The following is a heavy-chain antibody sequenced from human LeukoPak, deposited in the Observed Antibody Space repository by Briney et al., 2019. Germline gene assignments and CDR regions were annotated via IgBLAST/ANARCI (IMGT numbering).Heavy chain of an antibody. CDR2: MWFDGAKK. V-gene: IGHV3-33*03. CDR1: GFAFKTYA. CDR3: AKDRRTAGTPELDY. J-gene: IGHJ4*02. Sequence: PGRSLRLSCAASGFAFKTYAMHWVRQAPGKGLEWVATMWFDGAKKYHADSVKGRFTISRDESKNTLHLEMNSLRVEDTAVYYCAKDRRTAGTPELDYWGQGTLVTVSS. D-gene: IGHD6-13*01.